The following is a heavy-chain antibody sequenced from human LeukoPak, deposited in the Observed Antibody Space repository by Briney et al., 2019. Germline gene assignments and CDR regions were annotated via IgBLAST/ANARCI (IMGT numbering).Heavy chain of an antibody. CDR3: AKAEGYDILTGLDY. CDR2: IGASGGST. J-gene: IGHJ4*02. V-gene: IGHV3-23*01. CDR1: GFSFSSFS. Sequence: GGSLRLSCAASGFSFSSFSMNWVRQAPGKGLEWVSGIGASGGSTYYADSVKGRFTISRDNSKNTLYLQMNSLRTEDTAVYYCAKAEGYDILTGLDYWGQGTLVTVSS. D-gene: IGHD3-9*01.